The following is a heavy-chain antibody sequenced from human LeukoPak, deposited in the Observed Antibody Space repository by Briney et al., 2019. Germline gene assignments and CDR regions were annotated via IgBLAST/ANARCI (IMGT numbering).Heavy chain of an antibody. V-gene: IGHV4-31*03. CDR2: IYYSGST. CDR3: ARGGSGIGYYFDY. Sequence: PSETLSLTCTVSGVSISSGAYYWSWISQHPGKGLEWLGYIYYSGSTYYNPSLKSRVTISVDTSKNQFPLKPSSVTAADTAVYYCARGGSGIGYYFDYWGQGTLVAVSS. CDR1: GVSISSGAYY. J-gene: IGHJ4*02. D-gene: IGHD3-10*01.